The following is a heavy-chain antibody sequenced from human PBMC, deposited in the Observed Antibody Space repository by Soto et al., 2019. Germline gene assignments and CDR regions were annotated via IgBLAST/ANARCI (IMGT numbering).Heavy chain of an antibody. J-gene: IGHJ4*02. CDR1: GGSISSVDYY. D-gene: IGHD3-22*01. Sequence: PSETLSLTCSVSGGSISSVDYYWNWIRQPPGKGLEWIGNIYSSGSTYYNASLKSRITISSDTSTNQSSLKLSSVTAADTAVYYCARGQDSSGAFDYWGQGILVTVSS. CDR3: ARGQDSSGAFDY. V-gene: IGHV4-30-4*01. CDR2: IYSSGST.